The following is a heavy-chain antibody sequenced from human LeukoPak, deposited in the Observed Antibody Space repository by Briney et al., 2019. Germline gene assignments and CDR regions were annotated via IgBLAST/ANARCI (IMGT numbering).Heavy chain of an antibody. CDR2: ISWDGYTT. CDR3: ARFLAVAGTGLRYFDL. CDR1: GFTFDDYT. D-gene: IGHD6-19*01. V-gene: IGHV3-43*01. J-gene: IGHJ2*01. Sequence: PGGSLRLSCAASGFTFDDYTMHWVRQAPGKGLEWVSLISWDGYTTYYADSVKGRFTISRDNAKNSLYLQMNSLRAEDTAVYYCARFLAVAGTGLRYFDLWGRGTLVTVSS.